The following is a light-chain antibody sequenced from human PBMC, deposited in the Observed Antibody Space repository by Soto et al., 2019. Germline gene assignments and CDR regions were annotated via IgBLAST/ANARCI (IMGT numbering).Light chain of an antibody. CDR3: KQTLQAPGT. V-gene: IGKV2-28*01. J-gene: IGKJ2*02. CDR1: QSLLYSNGYNY. Sequence: DVVMTQSPLSLSVTPGEPASISCRSSQSLLYSNGYNYLDWYVQKPGQSPQLLICMTSNRASGVPDRFSGSGSGTDFTLNISRLEAEDFGVYFCKQTLQAPGTFGQGTKLEIK. CDR2: MTS.